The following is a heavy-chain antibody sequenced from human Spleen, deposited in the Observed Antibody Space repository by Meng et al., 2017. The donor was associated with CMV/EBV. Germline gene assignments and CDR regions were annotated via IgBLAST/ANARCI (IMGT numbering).Heavy chain of an antibody. J-gene: IGHJ6*02. D-gene: IGHD3-3*01. Sequence: ASVKVSCKASGYTFTGYYMHWVRQAPGQGLEWMGWINPNSGGTNYAQKFQGRVTMTRDTSTSTVYMELSSLRSEDTAVYYCASSMIMIFGVVINSLGYYYYGMDVWGQGTTVTVSS. CDR2: INPNSGGT. CDR1: GYTFTGYY. V-gene: IGHV1-2*02. CDR3: ASSMIMIFGVVINSLGYYYYGMDV.